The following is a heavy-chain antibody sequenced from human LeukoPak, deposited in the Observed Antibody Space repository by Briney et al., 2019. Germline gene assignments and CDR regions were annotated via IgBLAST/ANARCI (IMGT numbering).Heavy chain of an antibody. CDR3: ARDCQMVRGASNYYYGMDV. J-gene: IGHJ6*02. D-gene: IGHD3-10*01. CDR2: IYYSGST. CDR1: GVSISSGGYY. V-gene: IGHV4-31*03. Sequence: SETLSLTCTVSGVSISSGGYYWSWIRQHPGKGLEWIGYIYYSGSTYYNPSLKSRVTISVDTSKNQFSLKLSSVTAADTAVYYCARDCQMVRGASNYYYGMDVWGQGTTVTVSS.